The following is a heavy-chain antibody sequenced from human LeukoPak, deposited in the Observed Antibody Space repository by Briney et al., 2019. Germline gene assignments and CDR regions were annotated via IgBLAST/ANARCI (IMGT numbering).Heavy chain of an antibody. CDR3: ARDQEEVVGAPDY. J-gene: IGHJ4*02. CDR1: GYTFTGYY. Sequence: ASVKVSCKASGYTFTGYYMHWVRQAPGQGLEWMGWINPNSGGTKYAQKFQDSVTMTRDTSISTAYMELSRLISDDTAVSYCARDQEEVVGAPDYWGQGTLVTVSS. D-gene: IGHD2-15*01. V-gene: IGHV1-2*02. CDR2: INPNSGGT.